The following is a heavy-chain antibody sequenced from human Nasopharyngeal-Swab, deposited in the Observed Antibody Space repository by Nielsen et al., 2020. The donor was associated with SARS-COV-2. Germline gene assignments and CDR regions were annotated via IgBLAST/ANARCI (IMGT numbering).Heavy chain of an antibody. J-gene: IGHJ4*02. CDR3: ARTTYSYGRFDY. CDR2: ISGTAGTI. V-gene: IGHV3-48*03. Sequence: GGSLRLSCAASGFTFSSYAMNWVRQAPGKGLEWLSYISGTAGTISYADSVKGRFTISTDNAKNSLYLQMNSLRAEDTALYYCARTTYSYGRFDYWGQGTLVTVSS. D-gene: IGHD5-18*01. CDR1: GFTFSSYA.